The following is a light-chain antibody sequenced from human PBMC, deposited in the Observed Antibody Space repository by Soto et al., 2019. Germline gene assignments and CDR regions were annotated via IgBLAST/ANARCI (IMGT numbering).Light chain of an antibody. Sequence: DIQMTQSLSSLSASVGATVTITCRASQSISNSLSWYQQKPGKAPKFLIYVASTLQRGVPSRFSGSGSGTDFTLTISSLQPEDVATYYCQQTFSPPYNFGQGTNLE. CDR1: QSISNS. V-gene: IGKV1-39*01. CDR3: QQTFSPPYN. CDR2: VAS. J-gene: IGKJ2*01.